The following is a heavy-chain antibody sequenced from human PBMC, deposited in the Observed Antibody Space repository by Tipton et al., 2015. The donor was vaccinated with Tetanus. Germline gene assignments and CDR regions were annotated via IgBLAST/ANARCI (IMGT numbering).Heavy chain of an antibody. CDR1: GGSFSGYY. V-gene: IGHV4-34*01. J-gene: IGHJ4*02. CDR2: INHSGST. D-gene: IGHD6-19*01. Sequence: LRLSCAVYGGSFSGYYWSWIRQPPGKGLEWIGEINHSGSTNYNPSLKSRVTISVDTSKNQFSLKLSSVTAADTAVYYCATTEYSSGWYNWGQGTLVTVSP. CDR3: ATTEYSSGWYN.